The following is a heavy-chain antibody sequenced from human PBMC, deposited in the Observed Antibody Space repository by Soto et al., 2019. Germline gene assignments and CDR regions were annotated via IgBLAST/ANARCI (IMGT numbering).Heavy chain of an antibody. Sequence: QVQLVESGGGVVQPGRSLRLSCAASGFTFSSYGMHWVRQAPGKGLEWVAGTSFDGSNKYYGDSVKGRFTISRDNSKNTLYLQMNSPRPEDTAVYYCAKEVGYFDYWGHGTLVTVSS. CDR3: AKEVGYFDY. J-gene: IGHJ4*01. D-gene: IGHD1-26*01. V-gene: IGHV3-30*18. CDR2: TSFDGSNK. CDR1: GFTFSSYG.